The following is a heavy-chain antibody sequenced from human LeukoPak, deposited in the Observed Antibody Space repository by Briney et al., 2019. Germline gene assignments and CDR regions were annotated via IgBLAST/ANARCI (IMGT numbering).Heavy chain of an antibody. CDR1: GYTFTSYY. Sequence: ASVMVSCKASGYTFTSYYMHWVRQAPGQGLEWMGIINPSGGSTSYAQKFQGRVTMTRDMSTSTVYMELSSLRSEDTAVYYCAAGQLEPHITNYYMDVWGKGTTVTVSS. CDR3: AAGQLEPHITNYYMDV. CDR2: INPSGGST. V-gene: IGHV1-46*01. D-gene: IGHD6-6*01. J-gene: IGHJ6*03.